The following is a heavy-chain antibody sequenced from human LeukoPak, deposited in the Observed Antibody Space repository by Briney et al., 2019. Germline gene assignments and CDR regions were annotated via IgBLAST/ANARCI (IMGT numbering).Heavy chain of an antibody. CDR2: ICSSSSYI. J-gene: IGHJ4*02. V-gene: IGHV3-21*01. CDR3: ARASGIAEAGTRAADPSFDY. D-gene: IGHD6-19*01. CDR1: GFTFSSYS. Sequence: GGSLRLSCAASGFTFSSYSMNWVRQAPGKGLEWVSSICSSSSYIYYADSVKGRFTISRDNAKNSLYLQMNSLRAEDTAVYYCARASGIAEAGTRAADPSFDYWGQGTLVTVSS.